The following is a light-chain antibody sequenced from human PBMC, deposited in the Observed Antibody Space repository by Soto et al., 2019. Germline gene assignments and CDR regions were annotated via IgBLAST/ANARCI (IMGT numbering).Light chain of an antibody. Sequence: QSVLTQPPSASGSPGQSVAVSCTGTSSDVGGYNYVSWYQHHPGKAPKLIIYEDTTRSSGVPDRFSGSKSGNTASLTVSGLQADDEADYYCSSYAGANYPYVFATGTKLTVL. J-gene: IGLJ1*01. CDR3: SSYAGANYPYV. CDR1: SSDVGGYNY. CDR2: EDT. V-gene: IGLV2-8*01.